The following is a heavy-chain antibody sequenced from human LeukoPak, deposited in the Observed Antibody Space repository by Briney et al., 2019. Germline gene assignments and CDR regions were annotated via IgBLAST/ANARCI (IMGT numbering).Heavy chain of an antibody. CDR1: GFTFDDYG. D-gene: IGHD2-8*01. CDR2: INWNGGST. CDR3: ARIGYCTNGVCYSYYYYMDV. Sequence: GGSLRLSCAASGFTFDDYGMSWVRQAPGKGLEWVSGINWNGGSTGYADSVKGRFTIPRDNAKNSLYLQMNSLRAEDTALYYCARIGYCTNGVCYSYYYYMDVWGKGTTVTVS. V-gene: IGHV3-20*04. J-gene: IGHJ6*03.